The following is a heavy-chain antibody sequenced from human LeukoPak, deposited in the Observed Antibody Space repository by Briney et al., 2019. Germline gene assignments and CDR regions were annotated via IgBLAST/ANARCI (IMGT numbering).Heavy chain of an antibody. Sequence: GGSLRLSCAASGFTFSSYSMNWVRQAPGKGLEWVSYISSSSSTIYYADSVKGRFTISRDNAKNSLYLQMNSLRAEDTAVYYCARDPASGGYACDYWGQGTLVTVSS. CDR3: ARDPASGGYACDY. D-gene: IGHD5-12*01. V-gene: IGHV3-48*01. CDR2: ISSSSSTI. J-gene: IGHJ4*02. CDR1: GFTFSSYS.